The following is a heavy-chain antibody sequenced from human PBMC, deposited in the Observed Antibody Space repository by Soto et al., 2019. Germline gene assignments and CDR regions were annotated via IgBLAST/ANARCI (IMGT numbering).Heavy chain of an antibody. CDR1: GASIRSTDYY. J-gene: IGHJ4*02. Sequence: PSETLSLTCTVSGASIRSTDYYWSWIRQAPGKGLEWIGYMYYSGSTNYNPSLKSRVTISVDTSKNQFSLKLSSVTAADTAVYYCARDAGGPADYWGQGTLVTVSS. D-gene: IGHD2-15*01. CDR3: ARDAGGPADY. CDR2: MYYSGST. V-gene: IGHV4-61*08.